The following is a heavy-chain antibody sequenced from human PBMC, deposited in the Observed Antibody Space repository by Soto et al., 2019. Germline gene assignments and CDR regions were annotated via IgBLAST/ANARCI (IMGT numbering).Heavy chain of an antibody. Sequence: GGSLILSCAAAGFNFSSYAMSLVSQAPGKGLEWISSISGSGFKKYYADSVKGRFTISRDNSKSTVYLELNNLSAEDTAVYHCAKNQGVELVPLATVDWFDPWGQGSVVTVSS. CDR1: GFNFSSYA. CDR2: ISGSGFKK. CDR3: AKNQGVELVPLATVDWFDP. V-gene: IGHV3-23*01. D-gene: IGHD1-26*01. J-gene: IGHJ5*02.